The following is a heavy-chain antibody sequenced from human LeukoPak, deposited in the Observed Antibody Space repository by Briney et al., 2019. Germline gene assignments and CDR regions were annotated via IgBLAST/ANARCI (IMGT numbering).Heavy chain of an antibody. Sequence: ASVKVSCKASGGTFSSYAISWVRQAPGQGLEWMGGIIPIFGTANYAQKFQGRVTITADKSTSTAYMELSSLRSEDTAVYYCARGGGYDILTGYYKYWGQGTLVTVSS. CDR2: IIPIFGTA. J-gene: IGHJ4*02. CDR3: ARGGGYDILTGYYKY. V-gene: IGHV1-69*06. D-gene: IGHD3-9*01. CDR1: GGTFSSYA.